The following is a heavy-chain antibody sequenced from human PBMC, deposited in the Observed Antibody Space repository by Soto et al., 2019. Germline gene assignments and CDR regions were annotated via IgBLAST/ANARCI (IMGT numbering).Heavy chain of an antibody. CDR2: IYWDDGE. J-gene: IGHJ4*02. D-gene: IGHD6-19*01. CDR3: AHSISGWPGLRT. Sequence: QITLKESGPTLVKPTQTLTLTCTFSGFSLSTTGMGVGWIRQPPGKALEWLALIYWDDGERYRPSLKSRLTISQDTFKIQLVPTMTIMDPVDTATYYCAHSISGWPGLRTRGQGTLVTVSS. V-gene: IGHV2-5*02. CDR1: GFSLSTTGMG.